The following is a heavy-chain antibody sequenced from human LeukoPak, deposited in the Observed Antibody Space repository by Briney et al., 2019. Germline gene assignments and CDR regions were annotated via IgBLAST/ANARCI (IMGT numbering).Heavy chain of an antibody. CDR1: VLTLSNYD. V-gene: IGHV3-23*01. CDR2: ISGSGGGT. CDR3: AKRGVVIWVILVGFHKEAYYFDS. Sequence: GGPLTLSCALSVLTLSNYDMRWVRQATGGAGEGVERISGSGGGTIYDDSVEGRFTISRDNPKNKLYLQMNSLRAEDTAVYFCAKRGVVIWVILVGFHKEAYYFDSWGQGALVTVSS. D-gene: IGHD3-22*01. J-gene: IGHJ4*02.